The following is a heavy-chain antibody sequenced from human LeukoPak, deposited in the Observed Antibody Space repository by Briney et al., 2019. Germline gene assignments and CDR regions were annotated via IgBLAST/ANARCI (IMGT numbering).Heavy chain of an antibody. CDR1: GYSFTSYG. V-gene: IGHV1-18*01. D-gene: IGHD3-16*02. CDR2: ISAYNGNT. J-gene: IGHJ4*02. Sequence: GESLKISCKGSGYSFTSYGISWVRQAPGQGLEWMGWISAYNGNTNYAQKLQGRVTMTTDTSTSTAYMELRSLRSDDTAVYYCARDVITFGGVIVEYYFDYWGQGTLVTVSS. CDR3: ARDVITFGGVIVEYYFDY.